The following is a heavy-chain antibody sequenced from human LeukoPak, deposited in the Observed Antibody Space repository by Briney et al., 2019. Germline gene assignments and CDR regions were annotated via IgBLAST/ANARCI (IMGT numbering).Heavy chain of an antibody. CDR1: GGSISSYY. D-gene: IGHD6-13*01. CDR3: ASSSSWYRYFDS. V-gene: IGHV4-59*01. CDR2: IYHSGST. Sequence: SETLSLTCTVSGGSISSYYWSWIRQPPGKGLEWIGYIYHSGSTNYNPSLRGRVTISGDTSKNQFSLKLNSVTTADTAVYYCASSSSWYRYFDSWGRGTLVTVSS. J-gene: IGHJ4*02.